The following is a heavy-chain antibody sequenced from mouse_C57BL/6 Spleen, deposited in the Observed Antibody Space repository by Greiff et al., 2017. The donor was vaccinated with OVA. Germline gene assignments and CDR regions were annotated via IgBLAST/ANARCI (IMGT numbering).Heavy chain of an antibody. D-gene: IGHD1-1*01. CDR1: GYTFTSYW. CDR3: ARWYYGSSYERGYFDV. V-gene: IGHV1-55*01. CDR2: IYPGSGST. Sequence: VKLQQPGAELVKPGASVKMSCKASGYTFTSYWITWVKQRPGQGLEWIGDIYPGSGSTNYNEKFKSKATLTVDTSSSTAYMQLSSLTSEDSAVYYCARWYYGSSYERGYFDVWGTGTTVTVSS. J-gene: IGHJ1*03.